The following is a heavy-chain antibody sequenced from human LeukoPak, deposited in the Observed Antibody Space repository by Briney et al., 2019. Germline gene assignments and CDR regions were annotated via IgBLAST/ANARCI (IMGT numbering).Heavy chain of an antibody. V-gene: IGHV4-34*01. D-gene: IGHD2-21*02. CDR3: ERYLGVVTARYNWFDP. CDR2: INHSGST. Sequence: SVTLSLTCAVYGGSLSGFYWSWIRQPPGKGLVWIGEINHSGSTNYHTFLESRVTISEGTSKNQFSMKLSSVTAADTAVNYCERYLGVVTARYNWFDPWGQGTLVTVSS. J-gene: IGHJ5*02. CDR1: GGSLSGFY.